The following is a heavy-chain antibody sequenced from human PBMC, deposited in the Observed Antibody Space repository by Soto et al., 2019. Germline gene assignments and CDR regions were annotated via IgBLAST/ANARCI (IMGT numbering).Heavy chain of an antibody. V-gene: IGHV3-21*01. CDR3: AREGVLRYFHWLLEPPEGRTHDALDI. CDR1: GFTFSSYS. J-gene: IGHJ3*02. CDR2: ISSSSSYI. D-gene: IGHD3-9*01. Sequence: PGGSLRLSCAASGFTFSSYSMNWVRQAPGKGLEWVSSISSSSSYIYYADSVKGRFTISRDNAKNSLYLQMNSLRAEDTAVYYCAREGVLRYFHWLLEPPEGRTHDALDIWGQGTMVTFSS.